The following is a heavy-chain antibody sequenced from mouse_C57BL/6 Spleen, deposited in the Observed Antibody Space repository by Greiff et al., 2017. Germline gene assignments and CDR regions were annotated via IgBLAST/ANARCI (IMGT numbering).Heavy chain of an antibody. CDR2: INPSNGGT. CDR3: ARWIITTGGPDY. J-gene: IGHJ2*01. CDR1: GYTFTSYW. V-gene: IGHV1-53*01. D-gene: IGHD1-1*01. Sequence: QVQLQQPGTELVKPGASVKLSCKASGYTFTSYWMHWVKQRPGQGLEWIGNINPSNGGTNYNEKFNSKATLTVDKSSSTSYMQLSSLTSEDAAVYYCARWIITTGGPDYWGQGTTLTVSS.